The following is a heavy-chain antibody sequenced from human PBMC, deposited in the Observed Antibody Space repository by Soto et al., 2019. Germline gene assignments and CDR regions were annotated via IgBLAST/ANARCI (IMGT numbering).Heavy chain of an antibody. Sequence: QVQLQQWGAGLLKPSQTLSLNCAVNGGSLSGYYWRWLRQPPGKGLEWIREIKDRGRTNYSPSRKSRATISSGTTNNRFALRLYSVTAADTGVYYCARGQEGVVATHWDQGTLVTVSS. CDR3: ARGQEGVVATH. J-gene: IGHJ4*02. V-gene: IGHV4-34*01. D-gene: IGHD5-12*01. CDR2: IKDRGRT. CDR1: GGSLSGYY.